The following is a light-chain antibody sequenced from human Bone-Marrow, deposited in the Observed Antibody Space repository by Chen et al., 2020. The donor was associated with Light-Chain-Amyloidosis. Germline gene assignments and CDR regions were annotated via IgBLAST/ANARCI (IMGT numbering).Light chain of an antibody. Sequence: SSELTQPPSVSVSPGQKARITCPGDDLPTKYAYWYQQKPGQAPVLVVYDDSDRPSGIPERFSGSNSGNTATLTISRVEAGDEADYYCQVWDSSSDHWVFGGGTKLTVL. V-gene: IGLV3-21*02. CDR2: DDS. CDR3: QVWDSSSDHWV. J-gene: IGLJ3*02. CDR1: DLPTKY.